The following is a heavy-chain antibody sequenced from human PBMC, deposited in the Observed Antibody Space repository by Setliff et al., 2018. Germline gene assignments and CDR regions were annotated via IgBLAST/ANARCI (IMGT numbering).Heavy chain of an antibody. Sequence: GASVKVSCKASGGPFSSYTISWVRQAPGQGLEWMGRIIPILGIANYAQKFQGRVTITADKSTSTAYMELSSLRSEDTAVYYCARDGDSYGATVDYWGQGTLVTVSS. CDR3: ARDGDSYGATVDY. J-gene: IGHJ4*02. CDR2: IIPILGIA. CDR1: GGPFSSYT. V-gene: IGHV1-69*10. D-gene: IGHD5-18*01.